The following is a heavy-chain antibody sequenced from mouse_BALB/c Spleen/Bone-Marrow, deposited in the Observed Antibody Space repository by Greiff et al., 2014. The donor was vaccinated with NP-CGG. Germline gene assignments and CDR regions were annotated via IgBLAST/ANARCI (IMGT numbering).Heavy chain of an antibody. CDR2: INSGSGGT. Sequence: QVQLQQSGAELVRPGTSVKVSCKGSGYAFTNYLIEWVKQRPGQGLEWIGVINSGSGGTKYNEKFKGKPTLTADKSSSTAYMQLSSLTSDDSAVYFCARAITDAMDYWGQGTSVTVSS. CDR1: GYAFTNYL. V-gene: IGHV1-54*01. CDR3: ARAITDAMDY. D-gene: IGHD2-4*01. J-gene: IGHJ4*01.